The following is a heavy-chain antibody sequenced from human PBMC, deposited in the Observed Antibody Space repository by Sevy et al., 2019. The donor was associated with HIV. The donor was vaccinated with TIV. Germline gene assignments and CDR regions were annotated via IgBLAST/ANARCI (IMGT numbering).Heavy chain of an antibody. J-gene: IGHJ4*02. D-gene: IGHD2-2*02. CDR1: GYTFTSYG. CDR3: ARDSAWRDAYCSSTSCHKPDY. Sequence: ASVKVSCKASGYTFTSYGISWVRQAPGQGLEWMGWISAYNGNTNYAQKLQGRVTMTTDTSTSTAYMELRSLRSDDTAVYYCARDSAWRDAYCSSTSCHKPDYWGQGTLVTVSS. CDR2: ISAYNGNT. V-gene: IGHV1-18*01.